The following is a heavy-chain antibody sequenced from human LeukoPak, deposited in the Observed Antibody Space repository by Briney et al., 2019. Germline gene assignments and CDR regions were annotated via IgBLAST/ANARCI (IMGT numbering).Heavy chain of an antibody. CDR2: INTDGSST. CDR3: ARVSPSYGDYADY. V-gene: IGHV3-74*01. CDR1: GFTFSSYW. J-gene: IGHJ4*02. Sequence: GGSLRLSCAASGFTFSSYWMHWVRQAPGKGLVWVSRINTDGSSTSYADSVKGRFTISRDNAKNTLYLQMNSLRAEDTAVYYCARVSPSYGDYADYWGQGTLVTVSS. D-gene: IGHD4-17*01.